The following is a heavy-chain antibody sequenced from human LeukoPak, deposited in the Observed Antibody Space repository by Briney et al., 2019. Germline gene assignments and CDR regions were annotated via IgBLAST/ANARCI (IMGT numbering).Heavy chain of an antibody. Sequence: GESLQISCAASGFTFSSYGMHWVRQAPGKGLEWVAVISYDGSNKYYADSVKGRFTISRDNSKNTLYLQMNSLRAEDTAVYYCAKDHPSDFWGQGTLVTVSS. CDR2: ISYDGSNK. CDR3: AKDHPSDF. J-gene: IGHJ4*02. V-gene: IGHV3-30*18. CDR1: GFTFSSYG.